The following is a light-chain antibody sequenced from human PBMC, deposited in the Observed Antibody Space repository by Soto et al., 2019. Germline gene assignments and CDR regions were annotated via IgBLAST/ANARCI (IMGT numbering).Light chain of an antibody. CDR2: GAS. CDR3: QQYDYLVT. CDR1: QTVSSTY. V-gene: IGKV3-20*01. J-gene: IGKJ1*01. Sequence: IVLTQSPGTLSLSPGETATLSCRASQTVSSTYLAWYQHKPGRAPRLLIDGASSRAAGIPDRFSGSGSGTDFTLTISRLEPEDLAVYYCQQYDYLVTFGQGTKAEIK.